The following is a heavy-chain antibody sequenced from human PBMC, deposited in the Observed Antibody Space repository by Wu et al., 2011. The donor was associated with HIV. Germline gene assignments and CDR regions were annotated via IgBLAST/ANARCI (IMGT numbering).Heavy chain of an antibody. V-gene: IGHV1-69*01. Sequence: QVQLVQSGAEVKKPGSSVRVSCKASGGTFNRFAVSWVRQAPGQGLEWMGGIIPLFGTRYYAQKFQGRVTITTDEYTSTAYMDLRRLRSDDTAVYYCARGEVVLGNWGQGTLVTVSS. D-gene: IGHD2-15*01. CDR1: GGTFNRFA. J-gene: IGHJ4*02. CDR2: IIPLFGTR. CDR3: ARGEVVLGN.